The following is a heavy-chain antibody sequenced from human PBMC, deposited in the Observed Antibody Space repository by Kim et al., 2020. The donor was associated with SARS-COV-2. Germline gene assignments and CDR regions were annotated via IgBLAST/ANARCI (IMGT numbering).Heavy chain of an antibody. CDR2: RT. V-gene: IGHV4-30-2*01. CDR3: ARVLGYYFDY. J-gene: IGHJ4*02. Sequence: RTDYNPSLKSRVTISVDRSKNQFSLKLSSVTAADTAVYYCARVLGYYFDYWGQGTLVTVSS. D-gene: IGHD3-3*02.